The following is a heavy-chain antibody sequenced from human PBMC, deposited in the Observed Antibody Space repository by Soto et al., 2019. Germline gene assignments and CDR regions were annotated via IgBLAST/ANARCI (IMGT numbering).Heavy chain of an antibody. Sequence: GGSLRLSCAASGFTFSNYAMSWVRQAPGKGLEWVSGVSSTGGSTYYADSVKGRFTISRDNSKKTLFLQMSSLRVEDTAVYHCAKDYYDSSDYPYFDYWGQGTLVTVSS. V-gene: IGHV3-23*01. J-gene: IGHJ4*02. CDR2: VSSTGGST. D-gene: IGHD3-22*01. CDR1: GFTFSNYA. CDR3: AKDYYDSSDYPYFDY.